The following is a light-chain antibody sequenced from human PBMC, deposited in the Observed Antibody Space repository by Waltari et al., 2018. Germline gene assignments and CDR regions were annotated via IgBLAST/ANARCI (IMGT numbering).Light chain of an antibody. CDR3: QQVNIYPLT. V-gene: IGKV1-9*01. Sequence: IQVTQSPSSLSDSVGDSVPLTCRASNYINNYLAWYQQKSGKAPKLLIYGASTLQSGVPSRFSGSGSVTEFTLTISSLQPEDFATYYCQQVNIYPLTFGQGTKVE. CDR1: NYINNY. J-gene: IGKJ1*01. CDR2: GAS.